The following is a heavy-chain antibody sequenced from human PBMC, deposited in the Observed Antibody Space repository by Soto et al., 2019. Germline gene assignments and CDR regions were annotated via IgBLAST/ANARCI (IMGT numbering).Heavy chain of an antibody. CDR2: ITTSSSFR. V-gene: IGHV3-21*02. CDR3: AGDLGVALASLPLAF. D-gene: IGHD2-15*01. Sequence: EVQLVESGGGLVKPGGSLRLSCAASGFTLSIYSMNWVRQAPGKGLEWVADITTSSSFRFYADSVEGRFTISRDDAKNTIYRQMKSLRAEDTGVYYCAGDLGVALASLPLAFWGRGTLVTVSS. CDR1: GFTLSIYS. J-gene: IGHJ4*02.